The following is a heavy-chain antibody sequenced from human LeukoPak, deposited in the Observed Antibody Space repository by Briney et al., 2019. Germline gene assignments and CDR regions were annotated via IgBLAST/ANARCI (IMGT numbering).Heavy chain of an antibody. CDR2: INSDGSNT. D-gene: IGHD2-15*01. Sequence: GGSLRLSCAASGSTFSSYWMHWVRQAPGKGLVWVSRINSDGSNTIYPDSVKGRFTISRDNAKNTLYLQMNSLRAEDTAVYYCARRDCSGGSCYLAYWGQGTLVTVSS. CDR1: GSTFSSYW. V-gene: IGHV3-74*01. J-gene: IGHJ4*02. CDR3: ARRDCSGGSCYLAY.